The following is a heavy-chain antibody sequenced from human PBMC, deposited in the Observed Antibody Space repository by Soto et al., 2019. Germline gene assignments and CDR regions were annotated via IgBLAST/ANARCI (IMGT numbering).Heavy chain of an antibody. D-gene: IGHD2-15*01. CDR2: ISSSSSTI. Sequence: SLRLSCAASGFTFSSYSMNWVRQAPGKGLEWVSYISSSSSTIYYADSVKGRFTISRDNAKNSLYLQMNSLRDEDTAVYYCARDGLGYCSGGSCYTYYYYGMDVWGQGTTVTVSS. J-gene: IGHJ6*02. CDR1: GFTFSSYS. V-gene: IGHV3-48*02. CDR3: ARDGLGYCSGGSCYTYYYYGMDV.